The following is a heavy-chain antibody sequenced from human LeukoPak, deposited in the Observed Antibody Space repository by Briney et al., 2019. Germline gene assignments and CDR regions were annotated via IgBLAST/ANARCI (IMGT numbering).Heavy chain of an antibody. V-gene: IGHV3-49*03. CDR2: IRSKAYGGTT. CDR1: GFTFGDYA. J-gene: IGHJ3*02. Sequence: GRSLRLFCTASGFTFGDYAMRWFRQAPGKGLEWVGFIRSKAYGGTTEYAASVKGRFTISKDDSKSIAYLQMNSLKTEDTAVYYCTRAHNPLYCSSTSCYTDAFDIWGQGTMVTVSS. CDR3: TRAHNPLYCSSTSCYTDAFDI. D-gene: IGHD2-2*01.